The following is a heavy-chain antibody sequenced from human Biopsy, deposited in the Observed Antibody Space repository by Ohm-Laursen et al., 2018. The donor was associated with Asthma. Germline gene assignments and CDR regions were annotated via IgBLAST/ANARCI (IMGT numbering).Heavy chain of an antibody. D-gene: IGHD5-12*01. Sequence: SLRLSCAASGFIFRSFGMHWVRQAPGKGLEWVAVISYDGNHKFYEDSVKGRFTISRDNSKNTLYLQMNSLRTEDTAVYYCAKRRGYSGHDNDYWGQGALVIVSS. CDR3: AKRRGYSGHDNDY. J-gene: IGHJ4*02. CDR2: ISYDGNHK. V-gene: IGHV3-30*18. CDR1: GFIFRSFG.